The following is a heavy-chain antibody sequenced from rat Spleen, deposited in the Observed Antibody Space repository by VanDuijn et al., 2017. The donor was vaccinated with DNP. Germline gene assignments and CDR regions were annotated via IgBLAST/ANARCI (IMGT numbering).Heavy chain of an antibody. V-gene: IGHV5-20*01. CDR3: TSPVPSGHYVMDA. D-gene: IGHD4-3*01. CDR1: GFIFNDYG. J-gene: IGHJ4*01. CDR2: INYDGGST. Sequence: EVQLVESGGGLVQPGRSLKLSCAASGFIFNDYGMAWVRQAPTKGLEWVAYINYDGGSTYSGDSVKGRFTISRDNAKNSLYLQMDSLRSEDTATYYCTSPVPSGHYVMDAWGQGTSVTVSS.